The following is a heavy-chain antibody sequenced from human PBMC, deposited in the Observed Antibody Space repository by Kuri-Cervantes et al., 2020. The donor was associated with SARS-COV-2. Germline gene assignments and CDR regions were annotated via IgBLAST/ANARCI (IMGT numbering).Heavy chain of an antibody. J-gene: IGHJ3*02. D-gene: IGHD2-15*01. CDR1: GFTFSSYA. CDR2: ISGSGGST. V-gene: IGHV3-23*01. CDR3: ARGRVVEAFDI. Sequence: GESLKISCAASGFTFSSYAMSWVRQAPGKGLEWVSAISGSGGSTYYADSVKGRFTISRDNSKNTLYLQTNSLRAEDTAVYYCARGRVVEAFDIWGQGTMVTVSS.